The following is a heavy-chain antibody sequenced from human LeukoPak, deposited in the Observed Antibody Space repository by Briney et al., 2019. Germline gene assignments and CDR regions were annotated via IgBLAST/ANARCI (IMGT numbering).Heavy chain of an antibody. Sequence: PSQTLSLTCTVSGGSISSGDYYWSWIRQPPGKGLEWIAYMYYSGSTYYNPSLKGRVTMSADTSKNQLSLKLSSVTAADTAVYYCARPYYYDSRIDPWGQGILVTVSS. CDR3: ARPYYYDSRIDP. V-gene: IGHV4-30-4*01. CDR2: MYYSGST. D-gene: IGHD3-22*01. J-gene: IGHJ5*02. CDR1: GGSISSGDYY.